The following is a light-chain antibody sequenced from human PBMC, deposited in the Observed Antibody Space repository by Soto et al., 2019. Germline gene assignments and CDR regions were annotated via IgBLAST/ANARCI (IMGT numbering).Light chain of an antibody. CDR1: NSDVGIYDF. V-gene: IGLV2-14*01. CDR2: EVS. CDR3: ISYTSDDVRYV. J-gene: IGLJ1*01. Sequence: QSVLTQPASVSGTPGQSITISCTGSNSDVGIYDFVSWYQHHPGRAPKLIVSEVSHRPSGVSNRFSGSKSGNTGSLTISGLQSEDEADYYCISYTSDDVRYVFGTGTKLTV.